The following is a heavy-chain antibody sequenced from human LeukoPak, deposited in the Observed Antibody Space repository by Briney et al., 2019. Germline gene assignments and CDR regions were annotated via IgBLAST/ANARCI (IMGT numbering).Heavy chain of an antibody. V-gene: IGHV3-21*01. CDR3: ARLTSAAGNDY. J-gene: IGHJ4*02. CDR1: GFTFSSYS. D-gene: IGHD6-13*01. CDR2: ISSSSSYI. Sequence: PGGSLRLACAASGFTFSSYSMNWVRQAPGKGLEWVSSISSSSSYIYYADSVKGRFTISRDNAKNSLYLQMNSLRAEDTAVYYCARLTSAAGNDYWGQGTLVTVSS.